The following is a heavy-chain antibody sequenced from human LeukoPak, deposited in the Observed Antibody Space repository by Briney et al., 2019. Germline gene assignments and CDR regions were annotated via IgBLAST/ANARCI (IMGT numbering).Heavy chain of an antibody. D-gene: IGHD5-24*01. CDR1: GYTFTSYV. V-gene: IGHV1-18*01. CDR3: ARLPNLEIWFDP. CDR2: ISAYNGNT. J-gene: IGHJ5*02. Sequence: ASVKVSCKASGYTFTSYVISWVRQAPGQGLEWMGWISAYNGNTNYAQKLQGRVTMTTDTSTSTAYMELRSLRSDDTAVYYCARLPNLEIWFDPWGQGTLVTVSS.